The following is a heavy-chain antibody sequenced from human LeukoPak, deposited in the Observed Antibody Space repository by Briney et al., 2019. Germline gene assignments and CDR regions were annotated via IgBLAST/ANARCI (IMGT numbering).Heavy chain of an antibody. CDR3: AAAIAVADPFDY. CDR1: GYTFTSYD. Sequence: EASVKVSCKASGYTFTSYDINWVRQATGQGLEWMGWMNPNSGNTGYAQKFQGRVTMTRNTSISTAYMELSSLRSEDTAVYYCAAAIAVADPFDYWGQGTLVTVSS. D-gene: IGHD6-19*01. CDR2: MNPNSGNT. V-gene: IGHV1-8*01. J-gene: IGHJ4*02.